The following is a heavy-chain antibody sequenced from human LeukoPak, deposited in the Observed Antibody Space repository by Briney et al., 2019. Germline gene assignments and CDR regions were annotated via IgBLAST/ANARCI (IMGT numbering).Heavy chain of an antibody. CDR2: IYYSGST. V-gene: IGHV4-61*01. CDR1: GGSVSSGSYY. D-gene: IGHD2-15*01. Sequence: KPSETLSLTCTVSGGSVSSGSYYWSWIRQPPGKGLEWIGYIYYSGSTNYNPSLKSRVTISVDTSKNQFSLKLSSVTAADTAVYYCARWKDKEDYYYGMDVWGQGTTVTVSS. CDR3: ARWKDKEDYYYGMDV. J-gene: IGHJ6*02.